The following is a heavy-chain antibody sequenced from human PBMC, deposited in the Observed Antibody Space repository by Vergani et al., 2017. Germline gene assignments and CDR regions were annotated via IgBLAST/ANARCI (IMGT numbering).Heavy chain of an antibody. CDR1: GYSISSGYY. D-gene: IGHD3/OR15-3a*01. Sequence: QVQLQESGPGLVKPSETLSLTCTVSGYSISSGYYWGWIRQPPGKGLEWIGSIYHSGSTYYNPSLKSRVTISVDTSKNQFSLKVHSVTAAETAVYYCARGETRTDWLDPWGQGTQVIVSS. CDR3: ARGETRTDWLDP. V-gene: IGHV4-38-2*02. J-gene: IGHJ5*02. CDR2: IYHSGST.